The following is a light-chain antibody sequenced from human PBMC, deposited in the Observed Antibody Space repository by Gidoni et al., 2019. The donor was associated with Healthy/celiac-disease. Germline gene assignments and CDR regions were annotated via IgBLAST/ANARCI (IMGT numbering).Light chain of an antibody. CDR3: MQALQTRIT. CDR2: LGS. Sequence: IVMTQSPLFLPVTPGEPASISCRSSQSLLHSNGYNYLDWYLQKPGQSPQLLIYLGSNRASGVPDRFSGSGSGTDFTLKISRVEAEDVGVYYCMQALQTRITFGQGTRLEIK. CDR1: QSLLHSNGYNY. J-gene: IGKJ5*01. V-gene: IGKV2-28*01.